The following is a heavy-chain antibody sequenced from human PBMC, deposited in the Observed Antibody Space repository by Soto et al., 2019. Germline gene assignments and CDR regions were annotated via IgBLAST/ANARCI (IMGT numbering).Heavy chain of an antibody. J-gene: IGHJ3*02. Sequence: QLQLQESGPGLVKPSETLSLTCTVSGGSISSSSYYWGWIRQPPGKGLEWIGSIYYSGSTYYNPSLKSRVIISVDTSKNQFSLKLSSVTAADTAVYYCARPLYGAHAFDIWGQGTMVTVSS. CDR1: GGSISSSSYY. CDR3: ARPLYGAHAFDI. V-gene: IGHV4-39*01. CDR2: IYYSGST. D-gene: IGHD4-17*01.